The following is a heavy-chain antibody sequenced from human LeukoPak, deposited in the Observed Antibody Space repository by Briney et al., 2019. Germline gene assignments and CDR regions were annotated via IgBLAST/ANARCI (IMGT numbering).Heavy chain of an antibody. Sequence: PGGSLRLSCAAPGFTFSSYWMSWVRQAPGKGLEWVANIKQAGSEKYYVDSVKGRFTISRDNAKNSLYLQMNSLRAEDTAVYYCASGGYYDSSGYFIPLFDYWGQGTLVTVSS. CDR3: ASGGYYDSSGYFIPLFDY. CDR1: GFTFSSYW. J-gene: IGHJ4*02. V-gene: IGHV3-7*01. CDR2: IKQAGSEK. D-gene: IGHD3-22*01.